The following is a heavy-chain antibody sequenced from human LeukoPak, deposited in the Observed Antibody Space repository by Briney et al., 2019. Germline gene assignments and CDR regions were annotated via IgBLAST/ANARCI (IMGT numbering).Heavy chain of an antibody. Sequence: GGSLRLSCAASGFTFSSYAMSWVRQAPGKGLEWVSGISGSGSNTYYADSVKGRFTISRDNAKNSLYLQMNSLRAEDTAVYYCATYSSLNRREFQYWGQGTLLTVSS. V-gene: IGHV3-23*01. D-gene: IGHD3-22*01. CDR2: ISGSGSNT. CDR3: ATYSSLNRREFQY. J-gene: IGHJ1*01. CDR1: GFTFSSYA.